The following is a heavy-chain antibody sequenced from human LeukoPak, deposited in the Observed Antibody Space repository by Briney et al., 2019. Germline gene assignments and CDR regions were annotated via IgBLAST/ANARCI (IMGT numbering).Heavy chain of an antibody. Sequence: SETLSLTCTVSGGSISSGGYYWSWIRQPPGKGLEWIGYIYHSGSTYYNPSLRSRATISVDRSKNQFSLKLSSVTAADTAVYYCASSLAARQSSPLFDYWGQGTLVTVSS. CDR2: IYHSGST. V-gene: IGHV4-30-2*01. D-gene: IGHD6-6*01. J-gene: IGHJ4*02. CDR3: ASSLAARQSSPLFDY. CDR1: GGSISSGGYY.